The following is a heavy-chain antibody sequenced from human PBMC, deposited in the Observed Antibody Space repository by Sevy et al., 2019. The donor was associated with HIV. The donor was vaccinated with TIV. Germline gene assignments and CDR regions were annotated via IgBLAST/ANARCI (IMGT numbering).Heavy chain of an antibody. J-gene: IGHJ6*03. V-gene: IGHV3-49*03. CDR3: TRGSVTTNYYYMDV. Sequence: GGSLRLSCTASGFTFGDYAMSWFRQAPGKGLEWVGFIRSKAYGGTTEYAASVKGRFTISRDDPKSIAYLQMNSLKTEDTAVYYCTRGSVTTNYYYMDVWGKGTTVTVSS. CDR2: IRSKAYGGTT. CDR1: GFTFGDYA. D-gene: IGHD4-17*01.